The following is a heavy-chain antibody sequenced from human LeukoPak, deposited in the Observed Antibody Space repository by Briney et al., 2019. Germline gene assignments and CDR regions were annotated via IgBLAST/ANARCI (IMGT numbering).Heavy chain of an antibody. J-gene: IGHJ4*02. CDR1: KFTFSSYP. V-gene: IGHV3-30-3*01. D-gene: IGHD6-13*01. CDR2: IANDGRDK. CDR3: ARDRTAAAADYYFDY. Sequence: GGSLRLSCAASKFTFSSYPMHWVRQAPGKGLEWVAVIANDGRDKHCADSVKGRFTISRDNSKNTLYLQINSLRAEDTAVYYRARDRTAAAADYYFDYWGQGTLVTVSS.